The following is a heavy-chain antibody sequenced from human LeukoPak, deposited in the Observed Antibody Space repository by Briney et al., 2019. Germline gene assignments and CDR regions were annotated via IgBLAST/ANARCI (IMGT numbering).Heavy chain of an antibody. V-gene: IGHV1-3*01. CDR3: ARYQFGAGTGGGFDP. J-gene: IGHJ5*02. Sequence: GASVKVSFKASGYTFTSYAMHWVRQAPGQRLEWMGWINAGNGNTKYSQEFQGRVTITRDTSASTAYMELSSLRSEDTAVYYCARYQFGAGTGGGFDPWGQGTLVTVSS. CDR1: GYTFTSYA. CDR2: INAGNGNT. D-gene: IGHD2-8*02.